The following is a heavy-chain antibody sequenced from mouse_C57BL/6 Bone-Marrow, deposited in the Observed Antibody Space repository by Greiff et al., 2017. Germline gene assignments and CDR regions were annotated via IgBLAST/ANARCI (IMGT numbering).Heavy chain of an antibody. J-gene: IGHJ2*01. CDR3: AIYGNWVFDY. CDR1: GYTFTSYG. Sequence: VQVVESGAELARPGASVKLSCKASGYTFTSYGISWVKQRTGQGLEWIGEIYPRSGNTYYNEKFKGKATLTADKSSSTAYMELRSLTSEDSAIYFCAIYGNWVFDYWGQGTTLTVSS. CDR2: IYPRSGNT. D-gene: IGHD2-1*01. V-gene: IGHV1-81*01.